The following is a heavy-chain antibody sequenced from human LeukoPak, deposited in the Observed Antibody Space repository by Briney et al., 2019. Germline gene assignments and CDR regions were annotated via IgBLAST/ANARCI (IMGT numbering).Heavy chain of an antibody. J-gene: IGHJ4*02. CDR2: IGTAGDP. Sequence: GGSLRLSCVASGFTFSRYDMHWVRQPSGKGLEWVSGIGTAGDPYYPGSVKGRFTVSGENAKNSLYLQINSLRAGDTAVYYCARDLDSGAFDYWGQGTLVTVSS. CDR1: GFTFSRYD. CDR3: ARDLDSGAFDY. D-gene: IGHD1-26*01. V-gene: IGHV3-13*05.